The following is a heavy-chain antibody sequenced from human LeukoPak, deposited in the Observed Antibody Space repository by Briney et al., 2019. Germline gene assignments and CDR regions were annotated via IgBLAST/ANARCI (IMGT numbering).Heavy chain of an antibody. Sequence: PGGSLRLSCAASGFTFSSYEMNWVRQAPGNGLEWVSYISSSGSTIYYADSVKGRFTISRDNAKNSLYLQMNSLRAEDTAVYYCARGAPTVTRRSRGYFDYWRQGTLVTVSS. CDR1: GFTFSSYE. J-gene: IGHJ4*02. CDR3: ARGAPTVTRRSRGYFDY. D-gene: IGHD4-17*01. V-gene: IGHV3-48*03. CDR2: ISSSGSTI.